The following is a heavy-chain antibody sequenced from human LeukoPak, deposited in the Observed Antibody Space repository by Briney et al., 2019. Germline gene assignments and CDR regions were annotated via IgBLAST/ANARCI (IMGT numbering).Heavy chain of an antibody. CDR1: GGTFSSYA. D-gene: IGHD3-3*01. CDR2: IIPIFGTA. J-gene: IGHJ4*02. CDR3: ARSRTLLIFGALTENTYYFDH. Sequence: SVKVSCKASGGTFSSYAISWVRQAPGQGLEGMGGIIPIFGTANYAQKFQGRVTITADESTSTAYMELSSLRSDDTAVYYCARSRTLLIFGALTENTYYFDHWGQGTLVTVSS. V-gene: IGHV1-69*13.